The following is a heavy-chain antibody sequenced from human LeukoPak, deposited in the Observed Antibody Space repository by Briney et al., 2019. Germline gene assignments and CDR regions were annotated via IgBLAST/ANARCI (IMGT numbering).Heavy chain of an antibody. CDR2: IIPIFDRP. V-gene: IGHV1-69*06. D-gene: IGHD1-26*01. CDR1: GYTFTSYG. J-gene: IGHJ3*01. CDR3: ARDAQWELRAFDV. Sequence: GASVKVSCKASGYTFTSYGINWVRQAPGQGLEWMGGIIPIFDRPNYAQKFEGRGTITADKSTNTTYMEISSLTSDDTAVYYCARDAQWELRAFDVWGRGTMVIVSS.